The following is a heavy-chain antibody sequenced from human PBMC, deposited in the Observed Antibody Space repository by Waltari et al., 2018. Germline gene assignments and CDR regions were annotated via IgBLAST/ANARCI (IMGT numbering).Heavy chain of an antibody. D-gene: IGHD4-17*01. V-gene: IGHV4-59*01. Sequence: QVQLQESGPGLVKPSETLSLTCTVSGGSISSYYWTWIRQPPGKGLEWIGYIYYSGSTNYNPSLKSRVTISVDTSKNQFSLKLSSVTAADTAVYYCAADYGDSPFDYWGQGTLVTVSS. CDR1: GGSISSYY. J-gene: IGHJ4*02. CDR2: IYYSGST. CDR3: AADYGDSPFDY.